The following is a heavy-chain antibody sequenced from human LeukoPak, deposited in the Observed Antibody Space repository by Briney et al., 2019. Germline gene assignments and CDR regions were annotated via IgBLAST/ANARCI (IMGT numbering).Heavy chain of an antibody. CDR2: INPNSGGT. CDR1: GYTFTGCY. V-gene: IGHV1-2*02. Sequence: ASVKVSCKASGYTFTGCYKHWVRQAPGQGLEWMGWINPNSGGTNYAQKFQGRVTMTRDTSISTAYMELSRLRSDDTAVYYCARGPRITLIRGGQWYYYMDVWGKGTTVTISS. J-gene: IGHJ6*03. D-gene: IGHD3-10*01. CDR3: ARGPRITLIRGGQWYYYMDV.